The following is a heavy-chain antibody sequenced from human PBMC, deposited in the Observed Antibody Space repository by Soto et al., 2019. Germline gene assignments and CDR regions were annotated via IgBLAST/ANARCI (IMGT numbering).Heavy chain of an antibody. CDR2: ISYDGNNK. D-gene: IGHD6-19*01. V-gene: IGHV3-30-3*01. CDR3: ARGGAAVAGTGYFQH. CDR1: GFTFSSYA. Sequence: LRLSCAASGFTFSSYAVHWVRQAPGKGLEWVTVISYDGNNKYYADSVKGRFTISRDNSKNTLYLQMNSLRAEDTAVYYCARGGAAVAGTGYFQHWGQGTMVTVSS. J-gene: IGHJ1*01.